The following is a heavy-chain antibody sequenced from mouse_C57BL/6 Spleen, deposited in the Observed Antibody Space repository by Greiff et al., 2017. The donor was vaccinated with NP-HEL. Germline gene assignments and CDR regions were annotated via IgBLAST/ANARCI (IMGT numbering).Heavy chain of an antibody. V-gene: IGHV1-64*01. CDR1: GYIFTSYW. Sequence: VQLQQPGAELVKPGASVKLSCKASGYIFTSYWMHWVKQRPGQGLEWIGMIHPNSGSTNYNEKFKSKATLTVDKSSSTAYMQLSSLTSEDSAVYYCARGNYGSSPWYFDVWGTGTTVTVSS. CDR3: ARGNYGSSPWYFDV. D-gene: IGHD1-1*01. CDR2: IHPNSGST. J-gene: IGHJ1*03.